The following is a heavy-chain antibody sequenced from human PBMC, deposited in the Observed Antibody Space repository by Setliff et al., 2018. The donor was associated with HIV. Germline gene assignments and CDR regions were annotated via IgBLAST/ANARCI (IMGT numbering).Heavy chain of an antibody. CDR2: INPNSGGT. CDR3: ATAGGRSWFDP. CDR1: GYTFDAKY. V-gene: IGHV1-2*02. Sequence: WASVKVSCKTSGYTFDAKYIHWARQAPGRGLEWMGWINPNSGGTNFARKFQGRVTMTRDTSISTAYMELNSLRSDDTAVYYCATAGGRSWFDPWGPGTLVTVSS. D-gene: IGHD3-16*01. J-gene: IGHJ5*02.